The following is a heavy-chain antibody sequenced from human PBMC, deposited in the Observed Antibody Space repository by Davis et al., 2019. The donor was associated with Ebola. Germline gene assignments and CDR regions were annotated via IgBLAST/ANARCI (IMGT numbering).Heavy chain of an antibody. J-gene: IGHJ4*02. CDR1: GGSISSSSYY. D-gene: IGHD1-1*01. CDR2: IYYSGST. V-gene: IGHV4-61*01. Sequence: MPSETLSLTCTVSGGSISSSSYYWSWIRQPPGKGLEWIGYIYYSGSTNYNPSLKSRVTISVDTSKNQFSLKLSSVTAADTAVYYCASSLTGTVDYWGQGTLVTVSS. CDR3: ASSLTGTVDY.